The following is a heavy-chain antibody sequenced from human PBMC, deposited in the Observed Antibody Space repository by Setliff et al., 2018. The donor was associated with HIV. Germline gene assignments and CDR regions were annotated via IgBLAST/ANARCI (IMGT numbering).Heavy chain of an antibody. V-gene: IGHV5-51*01. J-gene: IGHJ6*02. CDR3: AKHLSPGSGWYSKARGMDV. Sequence: GESLKISCKDSGYTFSNYCIAWVRQMPGKGLEWMGIIYPGNSDTTYSPSFQGQVTISADKSISTAYLQWSSLKASDTAMYYCAKHLSPGSGWYSKARGMDVWGQGTTGTVSS. CDR2: IYPGNSDT. D-gene: IGHD6-19*01. CDR1: GYTFSNYC.